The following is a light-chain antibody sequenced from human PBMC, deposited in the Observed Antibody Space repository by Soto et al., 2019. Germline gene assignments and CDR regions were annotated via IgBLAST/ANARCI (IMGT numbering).Light chain of an antibody. Sequence: IQMTQSPSTLSASVGDRVSITCRASQTIFSWLAWYQQKPGKAPKLVIYKASSLESGVPSRYSGSGSGTEFTLTISGLQPGDFATYYCQQYNSYPYSFDQGTKLEIK. CDR3: QQYNSYPYS. CDR1: QTIFSW. V-gene: IGKV1-5*03. CDR2: KAS. J-gene: IGKJ2*03.